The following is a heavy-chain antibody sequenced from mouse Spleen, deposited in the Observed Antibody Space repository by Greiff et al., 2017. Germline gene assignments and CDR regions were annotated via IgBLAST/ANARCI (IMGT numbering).Heavy chain of an antibody. Sequence: ESGPGLVKPSQSLSLTCSVTGYSITSGYYWNWIRQFPGNKLEWMGYISYDGSNNYNPSLKNRISITRDTSKNQFFLKLNSVTTEDTATYYCARMIPAFDYWGQGTTLTVSS. CDR3: ARMIPAFDY. V-gene: IGHV3-6*01. J-gene: IGHJ2*01. CDR2: ISYDGSN. CDR1: GYSITSGYY. D-gene: IGHD2-3*01.